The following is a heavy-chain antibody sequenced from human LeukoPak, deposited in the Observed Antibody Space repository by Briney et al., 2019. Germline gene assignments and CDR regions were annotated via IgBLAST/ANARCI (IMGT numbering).Heavy chain of an antibody. Sequence: SQTLSLTCTVSGGSISSGSYYWSWIRQPAGKGLEWIGRIYTSGSTNYNPSLKSRVTISVDKSKNQFSLKLSSVTAADTAVYYCARRPDLMYYYDSSGSLFDYWGQGTLVTVSS. CDR2: IYTSGST. CDR3: ARRPDLMYYYDSSGSLFDY. CDR1: GGSISSGSYY. J-gene: IGHJ4*02. D-gene: IGHD3-22*01. V-gene: IGHV4-61*02.